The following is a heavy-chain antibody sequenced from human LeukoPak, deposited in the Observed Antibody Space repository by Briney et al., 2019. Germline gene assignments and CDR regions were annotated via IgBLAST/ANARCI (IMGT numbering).Heavy chain of an antibody. V-gene: IGHV4-34*01. J-gene: IGHJ3*02. CDR2: INHSGST. CDR1: GVSFSGYY. Sequence: PSETLSLTCAVYGVSFSGYYWSWIRKPPGKGLEWIGEINHSGSTNYNPSLKSRVTISVDTSKNQFSLKLSSVTAADTAVYYCARRPYYYDSSGDAFDIWGQGTMVTVSS. CDR3: ARRPYYYDSSGDAFDI. D-gene: IGHD3-22*01.